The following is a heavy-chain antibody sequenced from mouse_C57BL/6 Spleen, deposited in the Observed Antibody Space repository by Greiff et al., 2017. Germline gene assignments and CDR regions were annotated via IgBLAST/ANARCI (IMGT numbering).Heavy chain of an antibody. CDR2: IYPGDGDT. Sequence: VKLQESGAELVKPGASVKISCKASGYAFSSYWMNWVKQRPGKGLEWIGQIYPGDGDTNYNGKFKGKATLTADKSSSTAYMQLSSLTSEDSAVYFCARSYYYGSSYVDAMDYWGQGTSVTVSS. V-gene: IGHV1-80*01. CDR3: ARSYYYGSSYVDAMDY. D-gene: IGHD1-1*01. CDR1: GYAFSSYW. J-gene: IGHJ4*01.